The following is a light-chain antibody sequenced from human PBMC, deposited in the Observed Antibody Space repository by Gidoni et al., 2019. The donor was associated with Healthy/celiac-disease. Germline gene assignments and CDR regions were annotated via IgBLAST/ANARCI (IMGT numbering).Light chain of an antibody. CDR3: QTWGTGIVV. Sequence: QLVLTQSPSASASLGASVKLTCTLSSGHSSYAIAWHQQQPEKGPRYLMKLNSDGSHSKGDGLPDLFSGSSSGAERYLTISSLQSEDEADSYCQTWGTGIVVFGGGTKLTVL. J-gene: IGLJ2*01. V-gene: IGLV4-69*01. CDR1: SGHSSYA. CDR2: LNSDGSH.